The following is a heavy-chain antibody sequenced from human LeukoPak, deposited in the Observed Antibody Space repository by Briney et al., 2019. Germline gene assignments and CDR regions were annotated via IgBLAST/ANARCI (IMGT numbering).Heavy chain of an antibody. CDR1: GFSLSTSGMC. Sequence: SGPALVKPTQTLTLTCTFSGFSLSTSGMCVSWIRQPPGKALEWLARIDWDDDKYYSTSLKTRLTISKDTSKNQVVLTMTNMDPVDTATYYCARDLTRVRGVIGPLWFDPWGQGTLVTVSS. CDR2: IDWDDDK. D-gene: IGHD3-10*01. J-gene: IGHJ5*02. V-gene: IGHV2-70*11. CDR3: ARDLTRVRGVIGPLWFDP.